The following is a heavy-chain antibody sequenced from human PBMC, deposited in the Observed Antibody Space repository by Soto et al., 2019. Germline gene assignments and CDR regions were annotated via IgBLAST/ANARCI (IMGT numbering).Heavy chain of an antibody. Sequence: QVQLVESGGGVVQPGRSLRLSCAASGFTFSSYGMHWVRQAPGKGLEWVAVISYDGSNKYYADSVKGRFTISRDNSKNPLYLQMNSPRAEDTAVYYCAKDVVVGATTGLGDYYYYYGMDVWGQGTTVTVSS. J-gene: IGHJ6*02. CDR2: ISYDGSNK. D-gene: IGHD1-26*01. CDR1: GFTFSSYG. V-gene: IGHV3-30*18. CDR3: AKDVVVGATTGLGDYYYYYGMDV.